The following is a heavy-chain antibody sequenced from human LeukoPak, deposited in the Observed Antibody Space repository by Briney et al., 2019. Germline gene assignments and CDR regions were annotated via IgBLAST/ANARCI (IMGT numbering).Heavy chain of an antibody. J-gene: IGHJ4*02. V-gene: IGHV3-74*01. CDR2: ISGDGRNI. CDR1: GFTFSSYW. Sequence: PGRSLRLSCAASGFTFSSYWMHWVRQDPRKGLVWVSRISGDGRNINYADSVRGRFTISRDNAKNTLYLQMNSLRAEDTAVYYCARVSRGNYYFDYWGPGTLVTVSS. CDR3: ARVSRGNYYFDY.